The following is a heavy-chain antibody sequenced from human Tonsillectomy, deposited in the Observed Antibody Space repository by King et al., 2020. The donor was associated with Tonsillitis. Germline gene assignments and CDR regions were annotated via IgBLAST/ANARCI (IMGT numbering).Heavy chain of an antibody. D-gene: IGHD6-19*01. Sequence: QLQESGPGLVKPSETLSLTCTVSGGSISSYYWSWIRQPPGKGLEWIGYIYYSGSTNYNPPLKSRVTLSVDTPKNQFSLKLSSVTAADTAVYYCARDSSRGSGGYRYYYYGMDVWGPGTPLTVS. CDR2: IYYSGST. J-gene: IGHJ6*02. CDR1: GGSISSYY. CDR3: ARDSSRGSGGYRYYYYGMDV. V-gene: IGHV4-59*01.